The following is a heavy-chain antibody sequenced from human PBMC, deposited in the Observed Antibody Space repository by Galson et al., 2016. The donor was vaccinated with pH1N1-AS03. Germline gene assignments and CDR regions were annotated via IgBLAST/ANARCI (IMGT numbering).Heavy chain of an antibody. Sequence: SVKVSCKASGYIFTGFYVHWVRQAPGQGLEWMGLINPDTGSTNYAQKFQGRVTVTRDTSTSTVYMDLSSLRSEDTAVYYCARVLRRDGYNYLGGFDFWGQGTLVTVSS. CDR3: ARVLRRDGYNYLGGFDF. CDR1: GYIFTGFY. V-gene: IGHV1-46*03. D-gene: IGHD5-24*01. J-gene: IGHJ4*02. CDR2: INPDTGST.